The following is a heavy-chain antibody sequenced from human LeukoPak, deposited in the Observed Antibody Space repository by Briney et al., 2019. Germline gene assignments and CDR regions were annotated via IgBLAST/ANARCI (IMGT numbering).Heavy chain of an antibody. CDR2: INHSGST. D-gene: IGHD2-15*01. Sequence: SETLSLTCAVYGGSFSGYYWSWIRQPPGKGLEWIGEINHSGSTNYNPSLKSRVTISVDTSKNQFSLKLSSVTAADTAVYYCARGHLNCSGGSCYDYYYYYMDVWGKGTTATVSS. CDR3: ARGHLNCSGGSCYDYYYYYMDV. CDR1: GGSFSGYY. V-gene: IGHV4-34*01. J-gene: IGHJ6*03.